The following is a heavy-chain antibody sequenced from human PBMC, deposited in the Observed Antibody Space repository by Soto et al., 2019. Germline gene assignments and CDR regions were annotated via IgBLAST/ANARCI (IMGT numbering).Heavy chain of an antibody. D-gene: IGHD4-17*01. CDR1: GFTFSSYG. Sequence: GGSLRLSCAASGFTFSSYGMHWVRQAPGKGLEWVAVIWYDGSNKYYADSVKGRFTISRDNSKNTLYLQMNSLRAEDTAVYYCARAHDYGDYFTPGFDPWGQGTLVTVSS. V-gene: IGHV3-33*01. CDR3: ARAHDYGDYFTPGFDP. CDR2: IWYDGSNK. J-gene: IGHJ5*02.